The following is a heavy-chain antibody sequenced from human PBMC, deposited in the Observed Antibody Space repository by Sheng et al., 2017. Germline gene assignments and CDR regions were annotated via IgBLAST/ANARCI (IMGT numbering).Heavy chain of an antibody. CDR3: ARASGWQHLIQVLFDY. Sequence: EVQLVESGGGLVQPGGSLRLSCAASGFTFSNYWMNWVRQAPGKGLEWVANIKEDGSEKHYVDSVKGRFTISRDNAKNSLYVQMNSLRDEDTAVYYCARASGWQHLIQVLFDYWGQGMLVTVSS. D-gene: IGHD5-18*01. J-gene: IGHJ4*02. CDR1: GFTFSNYW. V-gene: IGHV3-7*01. CDR2: IKEDGSEK.